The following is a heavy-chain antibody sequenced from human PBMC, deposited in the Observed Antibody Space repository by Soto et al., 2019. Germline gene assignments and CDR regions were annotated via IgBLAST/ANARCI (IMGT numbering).Heavy chain of an antibody. CDR2: IYYSGTA. J-gene: IGHJ3*02. V-gene: IGHV4-39*01. CDR1: GGSISSSRYY. D-gene: IGHD4-17*01. CDR3: ARRATTVTYDAFDI. Sequence: QLQLQESGPGLVKPSETLSLTCTVSGGSISSSRYYWGWIRQPPGKGLEWIGSIYYSGTAHYTPSLKSRLTISVDTSKNQFSLNLSAVTAADTAVYYCARRATTVTYDAFDIWGQGTMVTVSS.